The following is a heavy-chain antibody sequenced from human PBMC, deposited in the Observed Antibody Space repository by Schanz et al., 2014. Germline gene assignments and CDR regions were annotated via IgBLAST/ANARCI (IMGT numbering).Heavy chain of an antibody. V-gene: IGHV3-30-3*01. J-gene: IGHJ4*01. CDR1: GLTVSSNH. Sequence: VQLLDSGGGLVQPGGSLRLSCAVSGLTVSSNHMSWVRQAPGKGLEWVAVISYDGSNKYYADSVKGRFTISRDNSKNTLYLQMNSLRAEDTAVYYCAREQIMAAAGLVDYWGHGTLVTVSS. D-gene: IGHD6-13*01. CDR3: AREQIMAAAGLVDY. CDR2: ISYDGSNK.